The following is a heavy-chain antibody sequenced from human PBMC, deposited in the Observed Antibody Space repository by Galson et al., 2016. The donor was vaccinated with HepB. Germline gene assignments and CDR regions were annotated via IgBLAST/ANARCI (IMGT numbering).Heavy chain of an antibody. CDR3: AKQMGRIGGHWGPYSILEY. D-gene: IGHD3-16*01. CDR1: GYNFNTYW. V-gene: IGHV5-51*01. Sequence: QSGAEVTKPGESLKISCKGSGYNFNTYWIGWVRQMPGKGLEWMGTIYPEDSQTRYSPSFQGQVTFSADKSISTAYLQWSSLKASDSAMYYCAKQMGRIGGHWGPYSILEYWGQGTLVTVPS. CDR2: IYPEDSQT. J-gene: IGHJ4*02.